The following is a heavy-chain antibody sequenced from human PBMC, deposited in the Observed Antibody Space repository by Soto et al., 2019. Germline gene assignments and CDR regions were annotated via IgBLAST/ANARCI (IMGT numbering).Heavy chain of an antibody. D-gene: IGHD6-13*01. V-gene: IGHV4-34*01. J-gene: IGHJ6*02. CDR1: GGSCSGYY. CDR2: SNHSGST. Sequence: QVQLQQWGAGLLKPSETLSLTCAVYGGSCSGYYWSWIRQPPVKGLEWIGESNHSGSTNYNPSLKSRVTISVDTPKNQFSLKLSSVTAAETAVYYCARGGVSSWYYYYYGMDVWGQGTTVTVSS. CDR3: ARGGVSSWYYYYYGMDV.